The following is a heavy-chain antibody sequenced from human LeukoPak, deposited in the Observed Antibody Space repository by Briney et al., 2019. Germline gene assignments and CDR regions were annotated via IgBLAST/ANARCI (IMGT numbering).Heavy chain of an antibody. D-gene: IGHD4-17*01. J-gene: IGHJ4*02. CDR3: AREVGGDYGFDY. CDR1: GFSFSTYA. CDR2: IKQDGSEK. V-gene: IGHV3-7*01. Sequence: GGSLRLSCAASGFSFSTYAMSWVRQAPGKGLEWVANIKQDGSEKYYVDSVKGRFTISRDNAKNSLYLQMNSLRAEDTAVYYCAREVGGDYGFDYWGQGTLVTVSS.